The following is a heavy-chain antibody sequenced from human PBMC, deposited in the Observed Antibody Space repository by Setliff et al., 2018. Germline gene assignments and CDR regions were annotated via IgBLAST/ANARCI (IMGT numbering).Heavy chain of an antibody. CDR2: IYPGDSHT. Sequence: LKISCKGSGYSFSNFWIGWVRQMPGKGLEWMGIIYPGDSHTRYSPSFQGQVTMTADKSINTAYLQWSNLKASDTAIYYCARNLVGATYSVYFDYWGQGALVTVSS. V-gene: IGHV5-51*01. J-gene: IGHJ4*02. D-gene: IGHD1-26*01. CDR1: GYSFSNFW. CDR3: ARNLVGATYSVYFDY.